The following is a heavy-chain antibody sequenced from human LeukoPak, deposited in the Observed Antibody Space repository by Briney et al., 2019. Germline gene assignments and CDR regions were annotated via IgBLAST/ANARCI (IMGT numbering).Heavy chain of an antibody. D-gene: IGHD3-16*02. V-gene: IGHV3-23*01. CDR3: AKDPRLGELSDY. CDR1: GFPLSSYA. CDR2: TSSDAGT. J-gene: IGHJ4*02. Sequence: GGSLRLSCAVSGFPLSSYAMSWVRQAPGKGLEWVSATSSDAGTYYADSVRGRFTISRDNSKNTLYLQMNSLRAEDAAVYYCAKDPRLGELSDYWGQGTLVTVSS.